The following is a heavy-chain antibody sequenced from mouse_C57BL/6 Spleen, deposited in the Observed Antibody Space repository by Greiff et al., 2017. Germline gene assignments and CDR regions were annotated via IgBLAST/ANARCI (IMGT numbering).Heavy chain of an antibody. D-gene: IGHD2-3*01. CDR3: ARSLYDGYWYFDV. V-gene: IGHV1-64*01. Sequence: QVQLQQPGAELVKPGASVKLSCKASGYTFTSYWMHWVKQRPGQGLEWIGMIHPNSGSTNYNEKFKSKATLTVDKSSSTAYMQLSSLTSEDSAVYYCARSLYDGYWYFDVWGTGTTVTVSS. CDR2: IHPNSGST. J-gene: IGHJ1*03. CDR1: GYTFTSYW.